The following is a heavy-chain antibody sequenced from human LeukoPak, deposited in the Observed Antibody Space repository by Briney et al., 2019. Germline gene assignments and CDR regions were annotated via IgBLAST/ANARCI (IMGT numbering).Heavy chain of an antibody. J-gene: IGHJ4*02. CDR2: INHSGST. D-gene: IGHD2-21*02. CDR3: ARFCGGDCYSFDY. Sequence: SETLSLTCAVYGGSFSGHYWSWIRQPPGKGLEWIGEINHSGSTNYNPSLKSRVTISVDTSKNQFSLKLSSVTAADTAVYYCARFCGGDCYSFDYWGQGTLVTVSS. CDR1: GGSFSGHY. V-gene: IGHV4-34*01.